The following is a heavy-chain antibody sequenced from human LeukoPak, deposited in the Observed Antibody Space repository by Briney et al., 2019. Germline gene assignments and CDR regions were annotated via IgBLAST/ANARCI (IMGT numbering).Heavy chain of an antibody. D-gene: IGHD6-19*01. CDR1: GGSFSGYY. J-gene: IGHJ4*02. Sequence: SETLSLTCAVYGGSFSGYYWSWIRQPPGKGLEWIGEINHSGSTNYNPSLKSRVTISVDTSKNQFSLKLSSVTAADTVVYYCARDHTRRNSSGWYNTRLYYFDYWGQGTLVTVSS. CDR2: INHSGST. CDR3: ARDHTRRNSSGWYNTRLYYFDY. V-gene: IGHV4-34*01.